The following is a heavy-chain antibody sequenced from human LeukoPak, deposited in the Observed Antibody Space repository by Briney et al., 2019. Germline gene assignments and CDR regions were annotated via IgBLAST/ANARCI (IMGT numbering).Heavy chain of an antibody. CDR1: GYTFTTHG. D-gene: IGHD6-19*01. V-gene: IGHV1-18*01. CDR2: ISPYNGDT. J-gene: IGHJ4*02. Sequence: GAAVKVSCKASGYTFTTHGVAWVRQAPGQGLEWMGWISPYNGDTNYAQNLQGRVTLTTDTSTSTAYMELRSLRSDDTAVYYCARDGAVAAVFDYWGQGTLVTVSS. CDR3: ARDGAVAAVFDY.